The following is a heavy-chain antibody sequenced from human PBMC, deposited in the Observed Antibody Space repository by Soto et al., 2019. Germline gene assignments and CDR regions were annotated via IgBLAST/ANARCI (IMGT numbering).Heavy chain of an antibody. CDR2: MNAGDGNT. D-gene: IGHD2-15*01. CDR3: AREYCSGGACFLYFEY. J-gene: IGHJ4*02. Sequence: QVQLVQSGAGVRKPGASVTVSCKGSGYTFSDYVIPWVSQAPGQRLVWMGWMNAGDGNTKYSQKFQDRFTVTRDTSANTSSMEPRSLRVEDTAVYYCAREYCSGGACFLYFEYWGQGTLVTVSS. CDR1: GYTFSDYV. V-gene: IGHV1-3*01.